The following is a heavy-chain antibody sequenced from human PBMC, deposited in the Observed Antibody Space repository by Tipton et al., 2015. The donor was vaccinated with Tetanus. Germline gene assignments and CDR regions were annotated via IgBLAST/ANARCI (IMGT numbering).Heavy chain of an antibody. D-gene: IGHD2-15*01. CDR3: AREDIVVVVAATNWFDP. V-gene: IGHV3-7*01. CDR1: GFTFSSYW. CDR2: IKQDGSEK. J-gene: IGHJ5*02. Sequence: SLRLSCAASGFTFSSYWMSWVRQAPGKGLEWVANIKQDGSEKYYVDSVKGRFTISRDNAKNSLYLQMNSLRAEDTAVYYCAREDIVVVVAATNWFDPWGQGTLVTVSS.